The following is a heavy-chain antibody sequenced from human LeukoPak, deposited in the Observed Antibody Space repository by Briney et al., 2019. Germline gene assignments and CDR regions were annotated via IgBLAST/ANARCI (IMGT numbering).Heavy chain of an antibody. CDR3: ARRPEYGMDV. J-gene: IGHJ6*02. CDR1: GGSISSSSYY. Sequence: SETLSLTCTVSGGSISSSSYYWGWIRQPPGKGLEWIGSIYYSGSTYYNPSLKSRVTISVDTSKNQFSLKLSSVTAADTAVYYCARRPEYGMDVWGQGTTVTVSS. CDR2: IYYSGST. V-gene: IGHV4-39*07.